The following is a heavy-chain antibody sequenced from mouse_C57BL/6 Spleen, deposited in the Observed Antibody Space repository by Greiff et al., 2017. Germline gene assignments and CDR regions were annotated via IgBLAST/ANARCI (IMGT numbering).Heavy chain of an antibody. V-gene: IGHV1-39*01. CDR1: GYSFTDYN. CDR3: AKGGYYGFAY. J-gene: IGHJ3*01. D-gene: IGHD2-3*01. CDR2: INPNYGTT. Sequence: EVQLQQSGPELVKPGASVKISCKASGYSFTDYNMNWVKQSNGKSLEWIGVINPNYGTTSYNQKFKGKATLTVDQSSITAYMQLNILTSEDSAVYYFAKGGYYGFAYWGQGTLVTVSA.